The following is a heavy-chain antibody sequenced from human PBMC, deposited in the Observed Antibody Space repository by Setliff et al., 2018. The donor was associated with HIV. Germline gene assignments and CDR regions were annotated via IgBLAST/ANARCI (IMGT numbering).Heavy chain of an antibody. CDR3: TRAEQQLPYYYYYYGMDV. V-gene: IGHV4-34*01. D-gene: IGHD6-13*01. CDR2: INHSGST. Sequence: PSETLSLTCTVSGDSISSHSWSWIRQPPGKGLEWIGEINHSGSTNYNPSLKSRVTISVDTSKNQFSLKLSSVTAADTAVYYCTRAEQQLPYYYYYYGMDVWGQGTTVTVSS. J-gene: IGHJ6*02. CDR1: GDSISSHS.